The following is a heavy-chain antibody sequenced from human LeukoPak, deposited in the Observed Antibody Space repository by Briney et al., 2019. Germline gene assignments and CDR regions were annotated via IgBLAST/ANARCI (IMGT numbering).Heavy chain of an antibody. CDR2: VYYSGST. Sequence: PSETLSLTCTASGGSISSYYWSWIRQPPGKGLEWIGYVYYSGSTNYNPSLKGRVTMSVDTSKNQFSLKLNSVTAADTAVYYCARWFGRFLDHWGQGTLVTISS. D-gene: IGHD3-10*01. CDR1: GGSISSYY. V-gene: IGHV4-59*01. J-gene: IGHJ4*02. CDR3: ARWFGRFLDH.